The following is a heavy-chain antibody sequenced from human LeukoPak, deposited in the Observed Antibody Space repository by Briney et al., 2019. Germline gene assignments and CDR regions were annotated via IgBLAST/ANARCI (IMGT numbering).Heavy chain of an antibody. J-gene: IGHJ5*02. CDR3: AVHVYHGSGSYFYWFDP. D-gene: IGHD3-10*01. Sequence: PSETLSLTCTVSGGSLSSSSYYWGWLRQPPGKGLEWIGSIFYSGSTFYNPSLKSRVTISVDTSKNHFSLKLSSVTAADTAVYYCAVHVYHGSGSYFYWFDPWGQGTLVTVSS. V-gene: IGHV4-39*02. CDR1: GGSLSSSSYY. CDR2: IFYSGST.